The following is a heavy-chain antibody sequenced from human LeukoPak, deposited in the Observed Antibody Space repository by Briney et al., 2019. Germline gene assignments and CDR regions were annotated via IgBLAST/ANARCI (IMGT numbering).Heavy chain of an antibody. J-gene: IGHJ4*02. CDR2: LNSDETSA. CDR1: GFIFRNYW. D-gene: IGHD1-14*01. V-gene: IGHV3-74*03. Sequence: GGSLTLSCVLSGFIFRNYWMHWVRHAPGRGLVWVSRLNSDETSATYAASVKGRFTSSRDNSKNTLYLQMNSLRDEDTAVYYCAKGREPNRFSPVFDYWGQGTLVTVSS. CDR3: AKGREPNRFSPVFDY.